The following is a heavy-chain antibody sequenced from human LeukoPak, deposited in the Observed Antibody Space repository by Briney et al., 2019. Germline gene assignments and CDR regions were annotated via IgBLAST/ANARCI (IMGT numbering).Heavy chain of an antibody. CDR3: AKGRGLVSPDDH. J-gene: IGHJ4*02. Sequence: PGGSLRLSCAASGFTFSTHTMTWVRQAPGKGLKWVSAVLDNGVNTYYADSVKGRFTISRDNSKNTLYLQMNSLKPEDTAVYYCAKGRGLVSPDDHWGQGTLVTVSS. CDR2: VLDNGVNT. D-gene: IGHD3/OR15-3a*01. V-gene: IGHV3-23*01. CDR1: GFTFSTHT.